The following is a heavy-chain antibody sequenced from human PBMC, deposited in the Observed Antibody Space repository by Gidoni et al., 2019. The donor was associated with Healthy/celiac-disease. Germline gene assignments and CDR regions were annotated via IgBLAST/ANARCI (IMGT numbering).Heavy chain of an antibody. CDR1: GFTFSSYG. D-gene: IGHD3-10*01. V-gene: IGHV3-33*01. Sequence: QVQLVESGGGVVQTGRSMRLSCAASGFTFSSYGMNWVRQAPGKGLEWVAVIWYDGSNKYYADSVKGRFTISRDNSKNTLYLQMNSLRAEDTAVYYCASDPYYYGSGSYFDPWGQGTLVTVSS. J-gene: IGHJ5*02. CDR3: ASDPYYYGSGSYFDP. CDR2: IWYDGSNK.